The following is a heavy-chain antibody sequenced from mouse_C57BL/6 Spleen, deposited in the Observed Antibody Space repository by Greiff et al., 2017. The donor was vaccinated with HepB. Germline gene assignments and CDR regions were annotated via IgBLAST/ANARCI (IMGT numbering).Heavy chain of an antibody. CDR3: ARRPKQEGMDY. D-gene: IGHD5-1*01. CDR2: IEPSDSET. Sequence: QVQLQQPGAELVRPGSSVKLSCKASGYSFTSYWMHWVKQRPIPGLEWIGNIEPSDSETHYNQKFKDKATLTVDKSSSTDYMQLSRLTSEDSADYYGARRPKQEGMDYWGQGTSVTGSS. CDR1: GYSFTSYW. J-gene: IGHJ4*01. V-gene: IGHV1-52*01.